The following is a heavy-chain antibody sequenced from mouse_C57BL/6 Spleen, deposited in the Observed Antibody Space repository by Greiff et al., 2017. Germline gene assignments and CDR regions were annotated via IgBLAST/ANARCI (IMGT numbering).Heavy chain of an antibody. CDR2: ISDGGSYT. V-gene: IGHV5-4*01. CDR1: GFTFSSYA. Sequence: EVQLQESGGGLVKPGGSLKLSCAASGFTFSSYAMSWVRQTPEKRLEWVATISDGGSYTYYPDNVKGRFTISRDNAKNNLYLQMSHLKSEDTAMYYCARDRDGYYPWGQGTLVTVSA. J-gene: IGHJ3*01. CDR3: ARDRDGYYP. D-gene: IGHD2-3*01.